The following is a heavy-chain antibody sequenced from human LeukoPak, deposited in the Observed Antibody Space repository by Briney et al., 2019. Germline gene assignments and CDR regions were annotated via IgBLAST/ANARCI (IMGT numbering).Heavy chain of an antibody. CDR3: ARRGLNYYDSSGYYKD. J-gene: IGHJ4*02. CDR2: IKQDGSEK. CDR1: GFTFSSYW. V-gene: IGHV3-7*01. D-gene: IGHD3-22*01. Sequence: GGYLRLSCAASGFTFSSYWMSWVRQAPGKGLEWVANIKQDGSEKYYVDSVKGRFTISRDNAKNSLYLQMNSLRAEDTAVYYCARRGLNYYDSSGYYKDWGQGTLVTVSS.